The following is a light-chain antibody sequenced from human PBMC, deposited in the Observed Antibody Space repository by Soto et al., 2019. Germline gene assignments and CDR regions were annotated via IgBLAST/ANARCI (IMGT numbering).Light chain of an antibody. CDR3: ATWDDSRKGVL. J-gene: IGLJ2*01. V-gene: IGLV1-44*01. CDR2: SDD. CDR1: NSNIGRNN. Sequence: QSVLTQTPSASGTPGQRVTFSCSGGNSNIGRNNVDWYQQLPGTAPKLLIFSDDQRPSGVPDRFSGSRSGTSASLAISGLQSEDEADYYCATWDDSRKGVLFGGGTKLTVL.